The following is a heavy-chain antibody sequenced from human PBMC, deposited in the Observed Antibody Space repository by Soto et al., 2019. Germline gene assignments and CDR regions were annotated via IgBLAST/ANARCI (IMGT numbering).Heavy chain of an antibody. CDR3: AKVSGGMGVEPAAQN. D-gene: IGHD2-2*01. CDR2: ISGSGGST. CDR1: GHTFHNYA. V-gene: IGHV3-23*01. J-gene: IGHJ4*02. Sequence: GGSLRLSCVGSGHTFHNYAMTWVRQAPGKGLEWVSGISGSGGSTYYADSVRGRFTISRDDSKNTLYLQMNSLRAEDTAVYYCAKVSGGMGVEPAAQNGGQEPRATV.